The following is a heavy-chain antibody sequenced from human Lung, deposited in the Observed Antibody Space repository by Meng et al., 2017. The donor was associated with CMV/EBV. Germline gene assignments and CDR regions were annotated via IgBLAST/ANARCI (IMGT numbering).Heavy chain of an antibody. D-gene: IGHD3-16*01. V-gene: IGHV3-9*01. CDR2: ISWDRGTI. CDR1: GFNFENYA. CDR3: VKYIWARRCTYDPSALDF. J-gene: IGHJ3*01. Sequence: GESXMIPXAASGFNFENYAMHWVRQTAGKGLEWVSGISWDRGTIGYTDSVKGRFTISRDNAKNSLHLQMNSLRAEDTAIYYCVKYIWARRCTYDPSALDFWGQGXMVTVSS.